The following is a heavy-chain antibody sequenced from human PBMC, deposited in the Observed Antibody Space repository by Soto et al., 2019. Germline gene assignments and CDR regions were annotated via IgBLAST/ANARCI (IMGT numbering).Heavy chain of an antibody. CDR3: ARTPPMDSGDKYYFDF. J-gene: IGHJ4*02. CDR2: IIPFFVTA. D-gene: IGHD3-16*01. Sequence: SVKVSCKASGGTFSTFGISWVRQAPGQGLEWMGGIIPFFVTANYAQKFQDRVTITADESTSTVYMDLRSLRSEDTAIYYCARTPPMDSGDKYYFDFWGQGALVTVSS. V-gene: IGHV1-69*01. CDR1: GGTFSTFG.